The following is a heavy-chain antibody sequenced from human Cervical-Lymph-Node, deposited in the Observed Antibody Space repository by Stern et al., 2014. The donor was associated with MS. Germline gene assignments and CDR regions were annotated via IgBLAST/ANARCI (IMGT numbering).Heavy chain of an antibody. CDR3: ARETDYYDSSEDYYYGMDV. J-gene: IGHJ6*02. CDR1: GGTFSSYA. CDR2: IIPIFGIA. V-gene: IGHV1-69*17. Sequence: DQLVESGAEVKKPGSSVKVSCKASGGTFSSYAISWVRQAPGQGLEWMGGIIPIFGIANYAQKFQGRVTITADKSTSTAYMELSSLRSEDTAVYYCARETDYYDSSEDYYYGMDVWGQGTTVTVSS. D-gene: IGHD3-22*01.